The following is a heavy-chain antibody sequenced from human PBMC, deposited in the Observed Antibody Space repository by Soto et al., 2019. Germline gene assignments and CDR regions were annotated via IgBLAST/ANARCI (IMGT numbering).Heavy chain of an antibody. D-gene: IGHD6-19*01. V-gene: IGHV3-9*01. J-gene: IGHJ4*02. Sequence: EVQLVESGGGLVQPGRSLRLSCAASGFTFDDYAMHWVRQAPGKGLEWVSGISWNSGSIGYADSVKGRFTISRDNAKNSLYLQMHSLRAEDTALYYCAHRPSGWYLFDYWGQGTLVTVSS. CDR1: GFTFDDYA. CDR3: AHRPSGWYLFDY. CDR2: ISWNSGSI.